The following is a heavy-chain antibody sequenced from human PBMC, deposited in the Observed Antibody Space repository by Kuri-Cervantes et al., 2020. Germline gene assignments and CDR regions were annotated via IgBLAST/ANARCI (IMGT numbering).Heavy chain of an antibody. V-gene: IGHV3-11*01. CDR3: AKYLVASSGYYYTGFDY. Sequence: GGSLRLSCAASGFTFSDYYMSWIRQAPGKGLEWVSYISSSGSTIYYADSVKGRFTISRDNAKNSLYLQMNSLRAEDTAVYYCAKYLVASSGYYYTGFDYWGQGTLVTVSS. D-gene: IGHD3-22*01. J-gene: IGHJ4*02. CDR1: GFTFSDYY. CDR2: ISSSGSTI.